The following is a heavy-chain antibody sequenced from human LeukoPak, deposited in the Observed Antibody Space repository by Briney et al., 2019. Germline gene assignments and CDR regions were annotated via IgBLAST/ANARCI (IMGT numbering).Heavy chain of an antibody. CDR1: GGSISSYY. V-gene: IGHV4-59*08. CDR3: ARHPSARVFFDN. CDR2: IYYSGST. D-gene: IGHD3-3*01. J-gene: IGHJ4*02. Sequence: PSETLSLTCTVSGGSISSYYWSWIRQPPGKGLEWIGYIYYSGSTNYNPSLKSRVTISVDTSKNQFSLNLNSVTAADAAVYYCARHPSARVFFDNWGQGTLVTASS.